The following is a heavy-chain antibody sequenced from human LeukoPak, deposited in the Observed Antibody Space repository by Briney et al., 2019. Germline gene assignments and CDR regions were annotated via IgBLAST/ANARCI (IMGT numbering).Heavy chain of an antibody. V-gene: IGHV4-59*08. CDR2: IYYGGST. CDR1: GGSISSYY. Sequence: SETLSLTCTVSGGSISSYYWSWIRQPPGKGLEWIGYIYYGGSTNYNPSLKSRVTISVDTSKNQFSLKLSSVTAADTAVYYCARQRGYYGSGSIDPWGQGTLVTVSS. J-gene: IGHJ5*02. CDR3: ARQRGYYGSGSIDP. D-gene: IGHD3-10*01.